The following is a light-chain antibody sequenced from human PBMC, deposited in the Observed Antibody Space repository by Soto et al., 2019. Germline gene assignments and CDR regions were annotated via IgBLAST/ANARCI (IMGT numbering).Light chain of an antibody. CDR2: GAS. J-gene: IGKJ4*01. V-gene: IGKV3-20*01. CDR3: QQYHSSLLT. Sequence: EIVLTQSPGTLSLSPGESATLSCRASQSIISSYLAWYQQKPGQAPRLLIYGASTRATGITDRFSGSGSGTDFTLTISRLEPEDFAVYYCQQYHSSLLTFGGGTKVEIK. CDR1: QSIISSY.